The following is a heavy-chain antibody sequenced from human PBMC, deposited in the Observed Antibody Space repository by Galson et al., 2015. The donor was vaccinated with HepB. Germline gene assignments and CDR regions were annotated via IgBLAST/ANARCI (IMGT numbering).Heavy chain of an antibody. CDR3: ARVGRCSGGSCYSEGNDAFDI. Sequence: SLRLSCAASGFTFSSYSMNWVRQAPGKGLEWVSYISSSSSTIYYADSVKGRFTISRDNAKNSLYLQMNSLRDEDTAVYYCARVGRCSGGSCYSEGNDAFDIWGQGTMVTVSS. CDR1: GFTFSSYS. V-gene: IGHV3-48*02. D-gene: IGHD2-15*01. CDR2: ISSSSSTI. J-gene: IGHJ3*02.